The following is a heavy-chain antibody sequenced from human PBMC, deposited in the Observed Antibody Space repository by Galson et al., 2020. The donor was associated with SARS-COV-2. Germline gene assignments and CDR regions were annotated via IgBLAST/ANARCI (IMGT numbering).Heavy chain of an antibody. CDR3: ARHAPYCSGGACYASYFDY. CDR2: IYYSGIT. CDR1: GGSISSYF. D-gene: IGHD2-15*01. J-gene: IGHJ4*02. Sequence: ASETLSLTCTVSGGSISSYFWSWIRQPPGKGLEWIGYIYYSGITNYNPSLTSRVTISLDTSKNQFSLKLSSVTAADTAVYYCARHAPYCSGGACYASYFDYWGRGVLVTVSS. V-gene: IGHV4-59*08.